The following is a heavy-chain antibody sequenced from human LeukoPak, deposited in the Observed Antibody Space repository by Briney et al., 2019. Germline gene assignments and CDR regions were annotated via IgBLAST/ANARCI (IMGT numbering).Heavy chain of an antibody. CDR3: ANIAARTYYYYYMDV. CDR1: GFRFTSYG. Sequence: GGSLRLSCVASGFRFTSYGMNWVRQAPGKGLEWVAFIRYDGSDKYYADSVKGRFNISRDNSKNTLSLQMKSLRPEDTAVYYCANIAARTYYYYYMDVWGKGTTVTISS. V-gene: IGHV3-30*02. D-gene: IGHD6-6*01. J-gene: IGHJ6*03. CDR2: IRYDGSDK.